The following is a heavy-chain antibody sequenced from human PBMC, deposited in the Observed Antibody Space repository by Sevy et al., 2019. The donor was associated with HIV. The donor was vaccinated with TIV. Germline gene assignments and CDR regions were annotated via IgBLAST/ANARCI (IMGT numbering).Heavy chain of an antibody. Sequence: SETLSLTCAVSGVSVSSDTYYWSWIRQPPGKGLQWIGYVYHTGSTNYSPSFKSRVTISVDTSKTQFSLRLFSVAAADTTVYLYAREPYFFDKSGYYWDYWGQGALVTVSS. CDR1: GVSVSSDTYY. V-gene: IGHV4-61*01. CDR3: AREPYFFDKSGYYWDY. D-gene: IGHD3-22*01. J-gene: IGHJ4*02. CDR2: VYHTGST.